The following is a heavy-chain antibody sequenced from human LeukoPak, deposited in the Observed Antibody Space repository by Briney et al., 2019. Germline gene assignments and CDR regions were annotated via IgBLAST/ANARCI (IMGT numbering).Heavy chain of an antibody. CDR2: IYYSGST. D-gene: IGHD4-23*01. CDR1: GGSISSYY. V-gene: IGHV4-59*01. CDR3: ARTNNGVNSMYYYFDV. Sequence: SETLSLTCTVSGGSISSYYWSWIRQPPGKGLEWIGYIYYSGSTNYNPSLKSRVTMSVVTSKNQFSLKLSSVTAADTAVYYCARTNNGVNSMYYYFDVWGKGTTVTVSS. J-gene: IGHJ6*03.